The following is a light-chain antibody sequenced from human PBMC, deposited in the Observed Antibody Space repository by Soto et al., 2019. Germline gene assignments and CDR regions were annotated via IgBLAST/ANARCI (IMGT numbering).Light chain of an antibody. CDR1: SSDVGGYNY. CDR2: DVS. J-gene: IGLJ1*01. CDR3: SSYTSSSTYV. Sequence: QSVLTQPASVSGSAGQSITISCTGTSSDVGGYNYVSWYQQHPGKAPKLMIYDVSNRPSGVSNRFSGSKSGNTASLTISGLQAEDEADYNCSSYTSSSTYVFGTGTKLTVL. V-gene: IGLV2-14*01.